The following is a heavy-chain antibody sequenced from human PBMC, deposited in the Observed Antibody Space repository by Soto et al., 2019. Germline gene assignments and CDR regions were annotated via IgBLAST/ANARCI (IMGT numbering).Heavy chain of an antibody. Sequence: VKVSCRASGFTFPSSAVQWVLQARGQRLEWIGWIVVGSGNTNYAQKFQERVTITRDMSTSTAYMELISLRSEDTAVYYCAGAYCTNGICSGFGQLVHPVYYYCGMNVWGQGNTVTVSS. CDR3: AGAYCTNGICSGFGQLVHPVYYYCGMNV. V-gene: IGHV1-58*01. CDR1: GFTFPSSA. J-gene: IGHJ6*02. CDR2: IVVGSGNT. D-gene: IGHD2-8*01.